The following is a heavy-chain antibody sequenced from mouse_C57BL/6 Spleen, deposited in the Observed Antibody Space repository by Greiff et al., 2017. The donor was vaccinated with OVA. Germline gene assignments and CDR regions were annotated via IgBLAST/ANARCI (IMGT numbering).Heavy chain of an antibody. J-gene: IGHJ1*03. CDR1: GYAFSSSW. Sequence: VQLQQSGPELVKPGASVKISCKASGYAFSSSWMNWVKQRPGKGLEWIGRIYPGDGDTNYNGKFKGKATLTADKSSSTAYMQLSSLTSEDSAVYFCARDGYYGPGYFDVWGTGTTVTVSS. CDR3: ARDGYYGPGYFDV. CDR2: IYPGDGDT. V-gene: IGHV1-82*01. D-gene: IGHD2-3*01.